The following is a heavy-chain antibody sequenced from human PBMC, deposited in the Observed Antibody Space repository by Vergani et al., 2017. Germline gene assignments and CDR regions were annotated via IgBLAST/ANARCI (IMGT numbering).Heavy chain of an antibody. CDR3: ARHLGVRATDDFDY. J-gene: IGHJ4*02. CDR2: IYYSGST. D-gene: IGHD3-10*01. Sequence: QVQLQESGPGLVKPSQTLSLTCTVSGGSISSGDHYWSWIRQPPGKGLEWIGYIYYSGSTNYNPSLKSRVTISVDTSKNQFSLKLSSVTAADTAVYYCARHLGVRATDDFDYWGQGTLVTVSS. CDR1: GGSISSGDHY. V-gene: IGHV4-30-4*01.